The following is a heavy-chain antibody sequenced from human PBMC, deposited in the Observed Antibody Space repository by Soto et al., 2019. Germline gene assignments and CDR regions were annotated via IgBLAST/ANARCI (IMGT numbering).Heavy chain of an antibody. CDR2: FSLSGTT. Sequence: SETLSLTCTVSGASVTGSFFWSWIRQPAGKGLEWIGRFSLSGTTNYNPSLRSRVTMSADVSKNQFSLRLTSVTAADTALYYCARGMTPPGAPAWYYFDSWGQGTLVTVSS. V-gene: IGHV4-4*07. J-gene: IGHJ4*02. D-gene: IGHD2-8*02. CDR3: ARGMTPPGAPAWYYFDS. CDR1: GASVTGSFF.